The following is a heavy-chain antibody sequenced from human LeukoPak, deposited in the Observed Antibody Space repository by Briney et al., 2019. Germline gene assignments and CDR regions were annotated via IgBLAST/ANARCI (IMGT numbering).Heavy chain of an antibody. CDR3: ARSSYSSGRYGGLDV. CDR1: GDSFTSTDDF. J-gene: IGHJ6*02. Sequence: SETLSLTCTVSGDSFTSTDDFWGWIRQPPGKGLKWIGSINYSGKTYYNPSLKSRVIISVDTSKNQVSLRLSSVTAADTAVYYCARSSYSSGRYGGLDVWGQGTTVTVSS. V-gene: IGHV4-39*01. CDR2: INYSGKT. D-gene: IGHD3-22*01.